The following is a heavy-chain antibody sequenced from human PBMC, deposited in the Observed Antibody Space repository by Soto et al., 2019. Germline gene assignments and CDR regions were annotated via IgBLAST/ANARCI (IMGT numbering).Heavy chain of an antibody. CDR2: IYYSGST. V-gene: IGHV4-59*01. CDR1: GGSISSYY. J-gene: IGHJ6*02. CDR3: ARDANYYGSGSYYDYYYGMDV. D-gene: IGHD3-10*01. Sequence: SETLSLTCTVSGGSISSYYWSWIRQPPGKGLEWIGYIYYSGSTNYNPSLKSRVTISVDTSKNQFSLKLSSVTAADTAVYYCARDANYYGSGSYYDYYYGMDVWGQGTTVTVSS.